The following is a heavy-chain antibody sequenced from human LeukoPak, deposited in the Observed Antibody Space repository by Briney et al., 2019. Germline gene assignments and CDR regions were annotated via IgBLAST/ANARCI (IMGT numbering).Heavy chain of an antibody. V-gene: IGHV1-24*01. Sequence: ASVKVSCKVSGYTLTELSMHWVRQAPGKGLEWMGGFDPEDGETIYAQKFQGRVTMTEDTSTDTAYMELRSLRSDDTAVYYCAREYMITFGGVIAADYWGQGTLVTVSS. D-gene: IGHD3-16*02. CDR2: FDPEDGET. J-gene: IGHJ4*02. CDR1: GYTLTELS. CDR3: AREYMITFGGVIAADY.